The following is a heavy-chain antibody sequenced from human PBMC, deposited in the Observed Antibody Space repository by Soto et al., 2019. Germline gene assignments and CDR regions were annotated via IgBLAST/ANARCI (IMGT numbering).Heavy chain of an antibody. CDR1: GFSLSTSGVG. CDR3: AHRLRTDGSGSYYKNYYMDV. D-gene: IGHD3-10*01. Sequence: QITLKESGPTLVNPTQTLTLTCTFSGFSLSTSGVGVGWIRQPPGKALEWLALIYWDDDKRYSPSLKSRLTITKDTSKNQVVLTMTNMDPVDTATYYCAHRLRTDGSGSYYKNYYMDVWGKGTTVTVSS. J-gene: IGHJ6*03. V-gene: IGHV2-5*02. CDR2: IYWDDDK.